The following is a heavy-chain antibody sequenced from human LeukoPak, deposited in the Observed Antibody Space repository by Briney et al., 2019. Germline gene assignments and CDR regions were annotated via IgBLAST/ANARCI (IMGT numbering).Heavy chain of an antibody. CDR2: INHSGST. J-gene: IGHJ5*02. D-gene: IGHD2-2*01. V-gene: IGHV4-34*01. CDR1: GGSFSGYY. Sequence: SETLSLTCAVHGGSFSGYYWSWIRQPPGKGLEWIGEINHSGSTNYNPSLKSRVTISVDTSKNQFSLKLSSVTAADTAVYYCARGGAIVVVPAAKRNWFDPWGQGTLVTVSS. CDR3: ARGGAIVVVPAAKRNWFDP.